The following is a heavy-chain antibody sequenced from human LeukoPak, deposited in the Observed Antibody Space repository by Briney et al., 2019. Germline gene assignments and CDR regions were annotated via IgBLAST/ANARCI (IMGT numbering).Heavy chain of an antibody. D-gene: IGHD1-26*01. J-gene: IGHJ4*02. V-gene: IGHV4-31*11. CDR3: ARMRYSGSYLDY. CDR1: GGSLSSGGYY. Sequence: SETLSLTCAVSGGSLSSGGYYWSWIRQHPGKGLEWIGYIYYSGSTYYNPSLKSRVTISVDTSKNQFSLELSSVTAADTAVYYCARMRYSGSYLDYWGQGTLVSVSS. CDR2: IYYSGST.